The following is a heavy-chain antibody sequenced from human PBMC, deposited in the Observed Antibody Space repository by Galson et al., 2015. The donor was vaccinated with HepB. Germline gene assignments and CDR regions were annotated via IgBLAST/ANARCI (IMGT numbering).Heavy chain of an antibody. V-gene: IGHV3-11*01. D-gene: IGHD2/OR15-2a*01. CDR1: GSTFSDYY. CDR2: ISSSGSTTI. Sequence: SLRLSCAASGSTFSDYYMTWIRQAPGKGLEWVSYISSSGSTTISYADSVKGRFTISRDNAKNSLYLQMNSLRAEDTAVYYCARATLGWLDPWGQGTLVTVSS. CDR3: ARATLGWLDP. J-gene: IGHJ5*02.